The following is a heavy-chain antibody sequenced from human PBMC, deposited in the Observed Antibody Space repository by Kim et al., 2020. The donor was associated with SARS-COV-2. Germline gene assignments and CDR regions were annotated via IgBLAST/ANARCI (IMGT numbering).Heavy chain of an antibody. Sequence: SGPTLVNPTQTLTLTCTFSGFSLTTRGMCVSWIRQPPGKALEWLARIDWDDDRFYSTSMKTRLTISKDPSKNQVALSMPDMDPVDTGTYYCARVGCDCSSSSCQAACFDYWGQGALVTVSS. CDR3: ARVGCDCSSSSCQAACFDY. CDR2: IDWDDDR. J-gene: IGHJ4*02. CDR1: GFSLTTRGMC. D-gene: IGHD2-2*01. V-gene: IGHV2-70*17.